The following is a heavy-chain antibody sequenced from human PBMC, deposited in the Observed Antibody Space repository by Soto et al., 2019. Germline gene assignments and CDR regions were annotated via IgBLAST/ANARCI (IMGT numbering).Heavy chain of an antibody. Sequence: SVKVSCKASGGTFSSYAISWVRQAPGQGLEWMGGIIPIFGTANYAQKFQGRVTITADESTSTAYMELSSLRSEDTAVYYCASPILRYFDWLYYWGQGTLVTVSS. V-gene: IGHV1-69*13. D-gene: IGHD3-9*01. J-gene: IGHJ4*02. CDR3: ASPILRYFDWLYY. CDR2: IIPIFGTA. CDR1: GGTFSSYA.